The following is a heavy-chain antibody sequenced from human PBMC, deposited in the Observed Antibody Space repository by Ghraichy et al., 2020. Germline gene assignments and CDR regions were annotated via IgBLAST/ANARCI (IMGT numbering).Heavy chain of an antibody. CDR3: VSSRVWNYKSAAEY. Sequence: GESLNISCQEFGYNIANYWIGWVRQRPGKGLEWLGLIYPRDSDTIYNPSFEGQVTLSADKSISTAYLQWSSLKASDTAMYYCVSSRVWNYKSAAEYWGQGALVTVSS. CDR2: IYPRDSDT. CDR1: GYNIANYW. D-gene: IGHD1-7*01. V-gene: IGHV5-51*01. J-gene: IGHJ4*02.